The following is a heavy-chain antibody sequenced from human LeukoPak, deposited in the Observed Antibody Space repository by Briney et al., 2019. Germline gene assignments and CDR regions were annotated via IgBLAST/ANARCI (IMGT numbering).Heavy chain of an antibody. J-gene: IGHJ4*02. D-gene: IGHD4/OR15-4a*01. CDR2: IYSDGSA. V-gene: IGHV3-53*01. CDR3: ARGQANSFFDY. Sequence: GGSLRLSCAASGFTVSSNYMSWVRQAPGKGLEWVSVIYSDGSASYADSVKGRFTIPRDNSKNTLYLEMNSLRAEDTAVYYCARGQANSFFDYWGQGTLVAVSS. CDR1: GFTVSSNY.